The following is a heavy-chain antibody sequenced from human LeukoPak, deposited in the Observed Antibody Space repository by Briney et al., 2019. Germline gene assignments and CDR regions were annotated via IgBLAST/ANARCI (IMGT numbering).Heavy chain of an antibody. D-gene: IGHD3-22*01. V-gene: IGHV3-74*01. Sequence: GGSLRLSCAASGFTFSSYGMHWVRQAPGKGLVWVSRINSDGSSTSYADSVKGRFTISRDNAKNTLYLQMNSLRAEDTAVYYCARGYYDSSGWFDYWGQGTLVTVSS. CDR2: INSDGSST. CDR3: ARGYYDSSGWFDY. J-gene: IGHJ4*02. CDR1: GFTFSSYG.